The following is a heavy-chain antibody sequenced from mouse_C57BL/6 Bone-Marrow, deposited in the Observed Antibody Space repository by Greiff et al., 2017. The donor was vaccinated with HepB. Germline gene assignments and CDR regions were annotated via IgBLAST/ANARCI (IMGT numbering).Heavy chain of an antibody. CDR1: GFSFNTYA. D-gene: IGHD1-1*01. V-gene: IGHV10-1*01. Sequence: DVMLVESGGGLVQPKGSLKLSCAASGFSFNTYAMNWVRQAPGKGLEWVARIRSKSNNYATYYADSVKDRFTISRDDSESMLYLQMNNLKTEDTAMYYCVRHDYYGSSGDWYFDVWGTGTTVTVSS. CDR2: IRSKSNNYAT. CDR3: VRHDYYGSSGDWYFDV. J-gene: IGHJ1*03.